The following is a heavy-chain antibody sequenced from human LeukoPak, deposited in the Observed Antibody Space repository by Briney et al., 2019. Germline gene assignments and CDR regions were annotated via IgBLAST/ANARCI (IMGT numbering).Heavy chain of an antibody. D-gene: IGHD3-10*01. J-gene: IGHJ4*02. CDR3: ARDRQLQWFGEFNTEFDY. Sequence: GASVKVSCKASGYTFTSYGISWVRQAPGQGLEWMGWISAYNGNTNYAQKLQGRVTMTTDTSTSTAYMELRSLRSDDTAVYYCARDRQLQWFGEFNTEFDYWGQGTLVTVSS. CDR1: GYTFTSYG. V-gene: IGHV1-18*01. CDR2: ISAYNGNT.